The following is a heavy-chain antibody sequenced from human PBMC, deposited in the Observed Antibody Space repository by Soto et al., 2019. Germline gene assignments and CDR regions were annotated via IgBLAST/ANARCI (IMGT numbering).Heavy chain of an antibody. V-gene: IGHV4-59*01. J-gene: IGHJ2*01. CDR3: ARFNWYFDL. CDR1: GGSISSYY. Sequence: QVQLQESGPGLVKPSETLSLTCTVSGGSISSYYWSWIRQPPGKGLEWIGYIYYRGSTNYNPSLKSRVTIPVDTSKNQCSLKLSSVTAADTAMYYCARFNWYFDLWGRGTLVTVSS. CDR2: IYYRGST.